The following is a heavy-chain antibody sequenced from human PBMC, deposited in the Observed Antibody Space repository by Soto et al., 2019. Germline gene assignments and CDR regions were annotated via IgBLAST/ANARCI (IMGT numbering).Heavy chain of an antibody. J-gene: IGHJ3*01. Sequence: GGSLRLSCSASGFAFSSYAMHWVRQAPGKGLEYVSAVTSNGGGIYYADSVKGRFTISRDNSKNTLHLQMSSLRAEDTAVYYCLKDVGSTITSHVCSFDVWRQGPMVTVS. CDR2: VTSNGGGI. D-gene: IGHD1-26*01. CDR3: LKDVGSTITSHVCSFDV. V-gene: IGHV3-64D*06. CDR1: GFAFSSYA.